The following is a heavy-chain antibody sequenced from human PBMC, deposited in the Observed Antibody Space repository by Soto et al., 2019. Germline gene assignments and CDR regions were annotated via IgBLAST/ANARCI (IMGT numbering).Heavy chain of an antibody. V-gene: IGHV3-21*01. Sequence: SLRLSCEGSGFTFSSYSTNWVRQAPGKGLEWVSSISGSGGYIYYADSVKGRFTISRDNAKNSLYLQMTSLRDEDTALYYCARDTQWLETYFDSWGPGTLVTVSS. CDR1: GFTFSSYS. CDR3: ARDTQWLETYFDS. CDR2: ISGSGGYI. J-gene: IGHJ4*02. D-gene: IGHD6-19*01.